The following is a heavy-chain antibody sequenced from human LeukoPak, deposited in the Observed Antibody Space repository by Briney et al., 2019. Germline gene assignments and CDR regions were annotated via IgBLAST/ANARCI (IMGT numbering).Heavy chain of an antibody. CDR1: GFTFSSYS. CDR2: ISSSTSYI. D-gene: IGHD3-3*01. V-gene: IGHV3-21*01. J-gene: IGHJ4*02. Sequence: GGSLRLSCAASGFTFSSYSMNWIRQAPGKGLERVSSISSSTSYIYYADSVKGRFTISKDNAKNSLYLQMNSLRDDDTAVYFCAPNFWSGYVTDYWGQGTLVTVSS. CDR3: APNFWSGYVTDY.